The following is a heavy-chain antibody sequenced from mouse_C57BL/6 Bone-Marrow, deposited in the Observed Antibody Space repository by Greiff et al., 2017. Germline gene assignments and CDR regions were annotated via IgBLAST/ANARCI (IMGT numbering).Heavy chain of an antibody. CDR3: AREEDYYSGSGYCAMDD. D-gene: IGHD1-1*01. CDR1: GYSITSGYY. V-gene: IGHV3-6*01. CDR2: ISYDGSN. Sequence: EVQLQQSGPGLVKPSQSLSLTCSVTGYSITSGYYWNWIRQFPGNKLEWMGYISYDGSNNYNPSLKNRISITRDTSKNQFFLKLNPVTTEDTYTYYCAREEDYYSGSGYCAMDDWGQGTSVTVSS. J-gene: IGHJ4*01.